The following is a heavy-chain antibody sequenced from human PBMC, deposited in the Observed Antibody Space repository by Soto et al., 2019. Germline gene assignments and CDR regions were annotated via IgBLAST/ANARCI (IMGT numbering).Heavy chain of an antibody. D-gene: IGHD3-3*01. CDR3: ARGPPSFTVFGEMLYGMDV. CDR2: INPNSGGT. V-gene: IGHV1-2*04. Sequence: GASVKVSCKASGYTFTGYYMHWVRQAPGQGLEWMGWINPNSGGTNYVQEFQGWVTMTRDTSISTAYMELSRLRSDDTAMYYCARGPPSFTVFGEMLYGMDVWGQGTTVTVSS. J-gene: IGHJ6*02. CDR1: GYTFTGYY.